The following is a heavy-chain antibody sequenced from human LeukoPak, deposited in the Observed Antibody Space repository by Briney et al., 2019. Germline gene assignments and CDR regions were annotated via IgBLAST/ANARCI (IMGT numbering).Heavy chain of an antibody. CDR3: ARGRRYAAAAGPRTFDY. J-gene: IGHJ4*02. Sequence: SETLSLTCAVYGGSFSGYYWSWIRQPPGKGLEWIGEINHSGSTNYNPSLKSRVTISVDTSKNQFSLKLSSVTAADTAVYYRARGRRYAAAAGPRTFDYWGQGTLVAVSS. CDR2: INHSGST. D-gene: IGHD6-13*01. CDR1: GGSFSGYY. V-gene: IGHV4-34*01.